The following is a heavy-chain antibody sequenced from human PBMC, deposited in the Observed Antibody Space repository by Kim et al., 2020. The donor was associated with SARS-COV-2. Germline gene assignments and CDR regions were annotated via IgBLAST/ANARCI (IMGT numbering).Heavy chain of an antibody. Sequence: SETLSLTCSVSGVSISGYYWSWIRQSPGKGLEWIGDMDYSGNTKYNPSLKSRATISGDTSKELVPLTLTFVTEADTAVDYFARSYSTSWYYWEFWGLGT. V-gene: IGHV4-59*13. J-gene: IGHJ1*01. CDR1: GVSISGYY. D-gene: IGHD6-13*01. CDR3: ARSYSTSWYYWEF. CDR2: MDYSGNT.